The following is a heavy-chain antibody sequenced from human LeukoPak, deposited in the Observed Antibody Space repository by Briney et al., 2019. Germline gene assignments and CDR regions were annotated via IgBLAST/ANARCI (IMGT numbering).Heavy chain of an antibody. V-gene: IGHV4-34*01. CDR3: ASLGRGY. CDR2: INHSGST. CDR1: GGSFSGYY. Sequence: SETLSLTCAVYGGSFSGYYWSWIRQPPGKGLEWIGEINHSGSTNYNPSLKSRVTISVDTSKNQFSLKLSSVAAADTAVYYCASLGRGYWGQGTLVTVSS. J-gene: IGHJ4*02. D-gene: IGHD3-16*01.